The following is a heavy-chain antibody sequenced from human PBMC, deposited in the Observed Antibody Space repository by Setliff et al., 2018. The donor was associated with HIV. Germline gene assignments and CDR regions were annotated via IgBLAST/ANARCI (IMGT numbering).Heavy chain of an antibody. V-gene: IGHV1-2*02. CDR3: ARESPSSSWFYFDF. Sequence: GASVKVSCKASGYTFTGYYMHWVRQAPGQGLEWMGWINPNNGGTNYAQKFQGRVTMTRDTSISTAYMELSRLRSDDTAVYYCARESPSSSWFYFDFWGQGTQVTVSS. CDR1: GYTFTGYY. J-gene: IGHJ4*02. D-gene: IGHD6-13*01. CDR2: INPNNGGT.